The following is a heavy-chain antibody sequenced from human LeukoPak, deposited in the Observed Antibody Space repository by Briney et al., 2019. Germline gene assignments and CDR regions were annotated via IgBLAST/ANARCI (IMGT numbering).Heavy chain of an antibody. D-gene: IGHD4-17*01. J-gene: IGHJ3*02. CDR3: ARDPKTLLKGTVTRDDAFDI. V-gene: IGHV1-18*01. CDR2: ISAYNGNT. CDR1: GYTFTSYG. Sequence: VASVKVSCKASGYTFTSYGISWVRQAPGQGLEWMGWISAYNGNTNYAQKLQGRVTMTTDTSTSTAYMELRSLRSDDTAVYYCARDPKTLLKGTVTRDDAFDIWGQGTMVTLSS.